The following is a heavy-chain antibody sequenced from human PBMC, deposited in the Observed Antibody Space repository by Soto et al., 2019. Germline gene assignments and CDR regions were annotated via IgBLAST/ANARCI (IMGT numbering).Heavy chain of an antibody. Sequence: EVQLEESGGGLVQPGRSLRLSCAASGFTFDDYAMHWVRQAPGKGLEWDSGISWNSGSIGYADSVKGRFTISRDNAKNSLYLQMNSLRAEDTALYYCAKGDAFDIWGQGTMVTVSS. CDR2: ISWNSGSI. J-gene: IGHJ3*02. V-gene: IGHV3-9*01. CDR1: GFTFDDYA. CDR3: AKGDAFDI.